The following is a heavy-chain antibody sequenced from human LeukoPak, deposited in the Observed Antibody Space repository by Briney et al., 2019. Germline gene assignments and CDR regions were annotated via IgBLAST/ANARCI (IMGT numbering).Heavy chain of an antibody. J-gene: IGHJ4*02. CDR1: GYTFTGYY. V-gene: IGHV1-2*02. CDR2: INPNSGGT. D-gene: IGHD3-22*01. Sequence: ASVKVSCKASGYTFTGYYMHWVRQAPGQGLEWMGWINPNSGGTNYAQKFQGRVIMTRDTSISTAYMELSRLRSDDTAVYYCACNTYYYDSSGYRFDYWGQGTLVTVSS. CDR3: ACNTYYYDSSGYRFDY.